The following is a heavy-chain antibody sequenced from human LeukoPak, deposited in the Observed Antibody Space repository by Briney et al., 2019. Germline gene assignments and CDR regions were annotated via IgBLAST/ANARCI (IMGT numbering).Heavy chain of an antibody. CDR1: GFTFSASY. D-gene: IGHD3-9*01. J-gene: IGHJ4*02. CDR2: IRYDGSNK. CDR3: AKEGFILTGTKTPYFDY. V-gene: IGHV3-30*02. Sequence: GGSLRLSCVASGFTFSASYVTWVRQAPGKGLEWVAFIRYDGSNKYYADSVKGRFTISRDNSKNTLYLQMNSLRAEDTAVYYCAKEGFILTGTKTPYFDYWGQGTLVTVSS.